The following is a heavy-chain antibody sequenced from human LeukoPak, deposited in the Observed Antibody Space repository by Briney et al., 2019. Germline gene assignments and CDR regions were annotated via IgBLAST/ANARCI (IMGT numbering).Heavy chain of an antibody. CDR3: ARAGSVPEYSSSPSSIYYYGMDV. CDR1: GGTFISYA. Sequence: GASVKVSCKASGGTFISYAISWVRQAPGEGLEGMGRIIPIFGIANYAQKFQGRVTITADKSTSTAYMELSSLRSEDTAVYYCARAGSVPEYSSSPSSIYYYGMDVWGQGTTVTVSS. V-gene: IGHV1-69*04. D-gene: IGHD6-6*01. CDR2: IIPIFGIA. J-gene: IGHJ6*02.